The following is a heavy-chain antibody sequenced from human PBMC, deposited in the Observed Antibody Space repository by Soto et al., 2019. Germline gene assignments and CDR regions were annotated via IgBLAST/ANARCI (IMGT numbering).Heavy chain of an antibody. CDR1: GGSFSGYY. J-gene: IGHJ6*03. V-gene: IGHV4-34*01. D-gene: IGHD2-2*01. CDR3: ARGDIVVVPAAYAYYYYMDV. CDR2: INHSGSP. Sequence: QVALQQWGAGLLKPSETLSLTCAVYGGSFSGYYWTWIRQPPGKGLEWIGEINHSGSPNYNPSLKSRVTISVYTSKNQFSLKLSSVTAADTAVYYCARGDIVVVPAAYAYYYYMDVWGNGNTVTVSS.